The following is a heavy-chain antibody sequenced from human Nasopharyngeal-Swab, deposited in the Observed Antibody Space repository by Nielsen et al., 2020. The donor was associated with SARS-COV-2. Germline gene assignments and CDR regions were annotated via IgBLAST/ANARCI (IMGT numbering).Heavy chain of an antibody. D-gene: IGHD6-19*01. CDR3: ARDSSSGWYRPFDY. CDR2: IKEDGSEK. V-gene: IGHV3-7*03. CDR1: GITFTTYW. J-gene: IGHJ4*02. Sequence: GGSMRLSCAASGITFTTYWMTWVRQAPGKGLEWVANIKEDGSEKNYVDSLKGRFTIARDNAKNSLYLQINSLRAADTAVYYCARDSSSGWYRPFDYWGQGTLVTVSS.